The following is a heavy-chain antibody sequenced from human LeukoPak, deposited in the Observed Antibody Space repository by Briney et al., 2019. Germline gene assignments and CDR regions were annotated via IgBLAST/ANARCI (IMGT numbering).Heavy chain of an antibody. V-gene: IGHV3-7*01. CDR2: IKEDGSEK. CDR1: GFTFSSYA. CDR3: ARGLRITMSQGDAFDI. J-gene: IGHJ3*02. D-gene: IGHD3-22*01. Sequence: QTGGSVRLSCAASGFTFSSYAMSWVRQAPGKGLEWVANIKEDGSEKYYVDSVKGRFTISRDNAKNTLYLQMNSLRAEDTAVYYCARGLRITMSQGDAFDIWGQGTMVTVSS.